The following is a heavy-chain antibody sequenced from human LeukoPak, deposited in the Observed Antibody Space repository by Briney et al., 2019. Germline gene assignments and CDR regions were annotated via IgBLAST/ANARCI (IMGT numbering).Heavy chain of an antibody. J-gene: IGHJ4*02. CDR3: ATGYCSSTNCRIDY. CDR2: IRVYNGDT. CDR1: GYTFTSYG. D-gene: IGHD2-2*03. Sequence: ASVKVSCKASGYTFTSYGISWVRQAPGQGLEWMGWIRVYNGDTNYAQRLQGRVTMTTDTSTSTAYMELRSLRSDDTAVYYCATGYCSSTNCRIDYWGQGTLVSVSS. V-gene: IGHV1-18*01.